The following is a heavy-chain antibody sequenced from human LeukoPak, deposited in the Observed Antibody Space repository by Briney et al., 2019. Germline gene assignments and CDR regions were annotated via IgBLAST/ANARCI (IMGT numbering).Heavy chain of an antibody. CDR1: GGSISSYY. CDR3: ARYYDSSGYNWFDP. D-gene: IGHD3-22*01. J-gene: IGHJ5*02. CDR2: IYTSGST. Sequence: SETLSLTCTVSGGSISSYYWSWIRQTAGKGLEWIGRIYTSGSTNYNPSLKSRVTMSVDTSKNQFSLKLSSVTAADTAVYYCARYYDSSGYNWFDPWGQGTLVTVSS. V-gene: IGHV4-4*07.